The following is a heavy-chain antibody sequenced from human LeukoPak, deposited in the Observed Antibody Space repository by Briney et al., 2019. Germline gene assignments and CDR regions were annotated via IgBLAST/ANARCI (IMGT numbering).Heavy chain of an antibody. CDR1: GYTFTSYD. D-gene: IGHD3-3*01. Sequence: ASVKVSCKASGYTFTSYDINWVRQATGQGLEWMGLMNPNSGNTGYAQKFQGRVTMTRNTSISTAYMELSSLRSEDTAVYYCARAGTYYDFWSGYYSGYYYYYYMDVWGKGTTVTVSS. CDR2: MNPNSGNT. CDR3: ARAGTYYDFWSGYYSGYYYYYYMDV. J-gene: IGHJ6*03. V-gene: IGHV1-8*01.